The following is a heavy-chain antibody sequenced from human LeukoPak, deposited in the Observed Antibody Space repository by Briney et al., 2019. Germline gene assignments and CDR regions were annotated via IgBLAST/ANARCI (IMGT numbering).Heavy chain of an antibody. D-gene: IGHD5-24*01. CDR2: ISGSGGST. J-gene: IGHJ3*02. CDR1: GFTLSSYA. CDR3: AKVIAGPRVGNDAFDI. V-gene: IGHV3-23*01. Sequence: GGSLRLSCAASGFTLSSYAMSWVRQAPGKGLEWVSAISGSGGSTYYADSLKGRFTISRDNSKNTLYLQMNSLRAEDTALYSCAKVIAGPRVGNDAFDIWGQGTMVTVSS.